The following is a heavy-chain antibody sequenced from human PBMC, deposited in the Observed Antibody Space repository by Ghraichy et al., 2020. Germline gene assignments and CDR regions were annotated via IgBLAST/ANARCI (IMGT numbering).Heavy chain of an antibody. D-gene: IGHD1-14*01. CDR2: IYSGGST. Sequence: GGSLRLSCAASGFTVSSNYWSWVRQAPGKGLEWVSSIYSGGSTYYADSVKGRYTISRDKSKNTLSLQMSSLRAEDTAVYYCARGYSPNYMDVWGKGTTVTVS. CDR3: ARGYSPNYMDV. V-gene: IGHV3-53*01. CDR1: GFTVSSNY. J-gene: IGHJ6*03.